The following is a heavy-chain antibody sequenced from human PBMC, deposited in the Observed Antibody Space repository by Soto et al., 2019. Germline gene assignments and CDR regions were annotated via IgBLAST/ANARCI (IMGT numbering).Heavy chain of an antibody. Sequence: GGSLRLSCAASGFTFSSYWMHWVRQAPGKGLVWVSRIKTDGSSTGYADSVKGRFTISRDNAQNTLYLQINSLRAEDTAVYYCARGMEYNWNDEAYYYYMDVWGKGTTVTVSS. CDR1: GFTFSSYW. CDR3: ARGMEYNWNDEAYYYYMDV. V-gene: IGHV3-74*01. D-gene: IGHD1-1*01. CDR2: IKTDGSST. J-gene: IGHJ6*03.